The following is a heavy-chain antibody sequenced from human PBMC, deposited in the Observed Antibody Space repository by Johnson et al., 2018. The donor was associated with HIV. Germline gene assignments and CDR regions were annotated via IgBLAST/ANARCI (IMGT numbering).Heavy chain of an antibody. CDR1: GSTFSSYA. D-gene: IGHD1-7*01. CDR3: ARGNRKFSWNYLAFDI. J-gene: IGHJ3*02. CDR2: ITYDGSNK. V-gene: IGHV3-30*04. Sequence: QVQLVESGGGVVQPGRSLRLSCAASGSTFSSYAMHWVRQAPGKGQERVAVITYDGSNKNYAEHVKGRFTISRDNPKNTLYLQRSSLIAEDAAVYYCARGNRKFSWNYLAFDIWGQGTMVTVSS.